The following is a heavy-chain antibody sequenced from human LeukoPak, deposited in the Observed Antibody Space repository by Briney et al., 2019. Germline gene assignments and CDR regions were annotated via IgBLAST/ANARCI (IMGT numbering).Heavy chain of an antibody. CDR1: GYTRTELS. CDR2: FDPEDGET. V-gene: IGHV1-24*01. CDR3: ATGSRYYDILTGYASYYFDY. D-gene: IGHD3-9*01. Sequence: ASVKVSCKVSGYTRTELSMHWVRQAPGKGLEWMGGFDPEDGETIYAHKFQGRVTMTEDTSTDTAYMELSSLRSEDTAVYYCATGSRYYDILTGYASYYFDYWGQGTLVTVSS. J-gene: IGHJ4*02.